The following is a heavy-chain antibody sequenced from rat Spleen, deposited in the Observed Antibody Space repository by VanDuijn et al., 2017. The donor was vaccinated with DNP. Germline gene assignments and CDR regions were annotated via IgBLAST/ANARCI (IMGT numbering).Heavy chain of an antibody. Sequence: EVQLQESGPGLVKPSQSLSLTCSVTGYSITSGYRWSWIRKFPGNRLEWMGFIDSAGITNYNPSLKSRISITRDTSKNQFFLQVNSVTTEDTATYYCARSSSFDYWGQGVMVTVSS. CDR2: IDSAGIT. CDR1: GYSITSGYR. V-gene: IGHV3-3*01. CDR3: ARSSSFDY. J-gene: IGHJ2*01.